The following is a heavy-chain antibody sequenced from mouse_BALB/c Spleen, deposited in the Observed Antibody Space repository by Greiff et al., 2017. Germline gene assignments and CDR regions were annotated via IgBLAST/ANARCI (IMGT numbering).Heavy chain of an antibody. CDR1: GYSITSGYY. CDR2: ISYDGSN. J-gene: IGHJ4*01. V-gene: IGHV3-6*02. D-gene: IGHD6-1*01. Sequence: VQLQQSGPGLVKPSQSLSLTCSVTGYSITSGYYWNWIRQFPGNKLEWMGYISYDGSNNYNPSLKNRISITRDTSKNQFFLKLNSVTTEDTATYYCASGLYYAMDYWGQGTSVTVSS. CDR3: ASGLYYAMDY.